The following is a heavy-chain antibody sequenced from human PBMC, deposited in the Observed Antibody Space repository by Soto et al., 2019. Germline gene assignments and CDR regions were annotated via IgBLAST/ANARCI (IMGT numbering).Heavy chain of an antibody. CDR2: INPNSGVT. Sequence: VQLVQSGAEVEKPGASVKVSCKASGDTFTDYYMHWVRQAPGQGLEWMGWINPNSGVTKYAQKFRGWVTMTRDTSIRTVYMELSRLKSDDTAVYYCARESGGATATLDYYYFYMDVWGKGTTVTVSS. CDR3: ARESGGATATLDYYYFYMDV. CDR1: GDTFTDYY. J-gene: IGHJ6*03. D-gene: IGHD5-12*01. V-gene: IGHV1-2*04.